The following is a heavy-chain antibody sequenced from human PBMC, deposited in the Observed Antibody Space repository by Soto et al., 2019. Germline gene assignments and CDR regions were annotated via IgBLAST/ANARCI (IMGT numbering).Heavy chain of an antibody. D-gene: IGHD3-22*01. Sequence: SETLSLTCTVSGGSISSGGYYWSWIRQHPGKGLELIGYIYYSGSTYYNPSLKSRVTISVDTSKNQFSLKLSSVTAADTAVYYCASGNYDSSGYYTYFDYWGQGTQVTVSS. V-gene: IGHV4-31*03. CDR2: IYYSGST. CDR3: ASGNYDSSGYYTYFDY. J-gene: IGHJ4*02. CDR1: GGSISSGGYY.